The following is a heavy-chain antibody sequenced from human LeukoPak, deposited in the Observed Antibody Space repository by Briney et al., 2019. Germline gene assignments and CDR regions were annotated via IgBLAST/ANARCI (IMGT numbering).Heavy chain of an antibody. CDR2: ISWNSGSI. D-gene: IGHD3-10*01. CDR1: GLTFDDYA. V-gene: IGHV3-9*01. J-gene: IGHJ4*02. Sequence: PGGSLRLSCAASGLTFDDYAMHWVRQAPGKGLEWVSGISWNSGSIGYADSVKGRFTISRDNAKNSLYLQMNSLRAEDTALYYCAKVARLLWFGEEDYFDYWGQGTLVTVSS. CDR3: AKVARLLWFGEEDYFDY.